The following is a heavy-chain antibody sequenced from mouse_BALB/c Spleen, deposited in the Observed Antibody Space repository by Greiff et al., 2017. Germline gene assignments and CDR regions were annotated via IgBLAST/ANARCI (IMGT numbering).Heavy chain of an antibody. CDR3: ARGEYWFAY. CDR1: GYTFTSYW. D-gene: IGHD5-1*01. CDR2: INPSTGYT. V-gene: IGHV1-7*01. J-gene: IGHJ3*01. Sequence: QVQLKESGAELAKPGASVKMSCKASGYTFTSYWMHWVKQRPGQGLEWIGYINPSTGYTEYNQKFKDKATLTADKSSSTAYMQLSSLTSEDSAVYYCARGEYWFAYWGQGTLVTVSA.